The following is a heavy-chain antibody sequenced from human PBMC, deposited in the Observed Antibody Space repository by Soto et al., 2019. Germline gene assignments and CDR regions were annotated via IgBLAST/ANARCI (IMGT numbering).Heavy chain of an antibody. Sequence: QVQLVQSGAEVKKPGSSVKVSCKASGGTFSSYTISWVRQAPGQGLEWMGRIIPILGIANYAQKFQGRVTITVDKSTSTAYMELSSLISEDTAVYYCARVLQWGSAVYNWFDPWGQGTLVTVSS. CDR1: GGTFSSYT. CDR2: IIPILGIA. V-gene: IGHV1-69*02. CDR3: ARVLQWGSAVYNWFDP. J-gene: IGHJ5*02. D-gene: IGHD6-19*01.